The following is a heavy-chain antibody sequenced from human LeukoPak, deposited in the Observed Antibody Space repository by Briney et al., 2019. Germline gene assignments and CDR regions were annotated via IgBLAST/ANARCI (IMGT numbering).Heavy chain of an antibody. CDR3: AKARGWYDFDY. J-gene: IGHJ4*02. D-gene: IGHD6-19*01. V-gene: IGHV3-23*01. CDR2: ISGVGGST. Sequence: GGXXRLSCAASGFTFSSHAMSWVRQTPGKGLDWVSGISGVGGSTYYADSVKGRFTISRDNSKNTVYLQMNSLRADDTAVYYCAKARGWYDFDYWGQGILVTVSS. CDR1: GFTFSSHA.